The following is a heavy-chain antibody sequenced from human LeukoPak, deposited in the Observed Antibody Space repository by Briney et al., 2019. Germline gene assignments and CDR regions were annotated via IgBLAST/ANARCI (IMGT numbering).Heavy chain of an antibody. Sequence: GASVKVSCKASGYTFTGYYMHWVRQAPGQGLEWMGWINPNSGGTNYAQKLQGRVTMTTDTSTSTAYMELRSLRSDDTAVYYCARDRLMVYATNFDYWGQGTLVTVSS. CDR3: ARDRLMVYATNFDY. CDR2: INPNSGGT. CDR1: GYTFTGYY. D-gene: IGHD2-8*01. V-gene: IGHV1-2*02. J-gene: IGHJ4*02.